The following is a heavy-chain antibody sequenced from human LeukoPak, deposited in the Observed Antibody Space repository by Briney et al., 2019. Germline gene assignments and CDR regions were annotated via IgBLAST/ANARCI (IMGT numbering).Heavy chain of an antibody. J-gene: IGHJ4*02. V-gene: IGHV3-23*01. CDR1: GFTFSSYA. D-gene: IGHD1-26*01. Sequence: GSLRLSCAASGFTFSSYAMSWVRQAPGKGLEWVSAISGSGGSTYYADSVKGRFTISRDNSKNTLYLQMNSLRAEDTAVYYCAKFQWELLTFDYWGQGTLVTVSS. CDR3: AKFQWELLTFDY. CDR2: ISGSGGST.